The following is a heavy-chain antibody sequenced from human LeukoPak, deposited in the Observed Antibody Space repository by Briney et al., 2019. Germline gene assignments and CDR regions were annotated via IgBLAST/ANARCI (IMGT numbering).Heavy chain of an antibody. V-gene: IGHV4-39*07. CDR3: ARGGDDSSEVFDY. Sequence: SETLYLSCTVSKDTISSNTNYRAWIRQPQGQGLEWIISIYYSGSTYYNPSLKSRVTLSVDTSKNQFSLKLSSVTAADTAVYYCARGGDDSSEVFDYWGQGTLVTVSS. CDR2: IYYSGST. J-gene: IGHJ4*02. CDR1: KDTISSNTNY. D-gene: IGHD3-22*01.